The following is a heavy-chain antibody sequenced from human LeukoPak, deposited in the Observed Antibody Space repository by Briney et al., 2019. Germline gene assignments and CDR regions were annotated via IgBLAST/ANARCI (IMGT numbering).Heavy chain of an antibody. CDR2: LWYDGTNK. Sequence: GGSLRLSCAASGFSFSSYGMHWVRQAPGKGLEWVAGLWYDGTNKYYADSVKGRFTISRDNSKNTLYLQMNSLRAEDTAVYYCARARNNYDSSGYSALDYWGQGTLVTVSS. CDR1: GFSFSSYG. V-gene: IGHV3-33*01. D-gene: IGHD3-22*01. J-gene: IGHJ4*02. CDR3: ARARNNYDSSGYSALDY.